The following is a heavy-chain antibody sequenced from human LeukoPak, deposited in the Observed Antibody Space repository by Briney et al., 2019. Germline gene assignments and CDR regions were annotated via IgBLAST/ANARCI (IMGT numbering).Heavy chain of an antibody. D-gene: IGHD1-1*01. CDR1: GYSISSGFY. CDR3: ARGVGLTQGGTFDY. Sequence: SETLSLTCTVSGYSISSGFYWGWIRQPPGKRLEWIGSIYHSGSTHYNSSLKSRVTISVDTSKNQLSLKLSSVTAADTAVYYCARGVGLTQGGTFDYWGQGTLVTVSS. V-gene: IGHV4-38-2*02. CDR2: IYHSGST. J-gene: IGHJ4*02.